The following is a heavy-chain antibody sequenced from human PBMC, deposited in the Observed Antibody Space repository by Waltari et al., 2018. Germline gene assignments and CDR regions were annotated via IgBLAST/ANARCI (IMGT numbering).Heavy chain of an antibody. CDR1: GITIVDYA. CDR3: LKPHVAVAGVDAFDV. D-gene: IGHD6-19*01. J-gene: IGHJ3*01. CDR2: ISGGGRGT. Sequence: EVRLLESGGGLVQPGGSLRLSCAASGITIVDYAMNWARKDPGRGPEWVASISGGGRGTYYADSVKGRFTISRDTSTNTVYLQLNSLRAEDTAVYYCLKPHVAVAGVDAFDVWGPGTLVTVSS. V-gene: IGHV3-23*01.